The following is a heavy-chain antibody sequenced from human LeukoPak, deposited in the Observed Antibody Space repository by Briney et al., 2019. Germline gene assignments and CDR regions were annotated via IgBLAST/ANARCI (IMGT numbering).Heavy chain of an antibody. CDR3: GEQSSRSPDY. D-gene: IGHD1-26*01. V-gene: IGHV4-38-2*01. CDR1: GYSISSGYY. Sequence: KSSESLSLTCAVSGYSISSGYYWGWIRQPPGKGLEWIGNIYHSGSTYYNPSLKSRVTISVDTSKNQFSLKLSSVTAADTAVYYSGEQSSRSPDYWGQGTLVTVSS. CDR2: IYHSGST. J-gene: IGHJ4*02.